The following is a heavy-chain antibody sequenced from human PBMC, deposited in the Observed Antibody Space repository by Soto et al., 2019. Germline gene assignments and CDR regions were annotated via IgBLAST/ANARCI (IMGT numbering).Heavy chain of an antibody. D-gene: IGHD3-16*01. Sequence: SETLSLTCAVSGGSISSGGHSWSWIRQPPGKGLEWIGYIYHSGSTYYNPSLKSRVTISVDRSKNQFSLKLSSVTAADTAVYYCATGAYDYVWGSYAFDIWGQGTMVTVSS. J-gene: IGHJ3*02. CDR2: IYHSGST. CDR1: GGSISSGGHS. CDR3: ATGAYDYVWGSYAFDI. V-gene: IGHV4-30-2*01.